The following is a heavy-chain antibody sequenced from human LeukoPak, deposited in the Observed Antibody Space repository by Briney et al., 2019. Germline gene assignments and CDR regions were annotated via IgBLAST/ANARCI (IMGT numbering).Heavy chain of an antibody. V-gene: IGHV3-21*01. J-gene: IGHJ3*02. CDR1: GFTFSSYS. Sequence: GGSLRLSCAASGFTFSSYSMNWVRQAPGKGLEWVSSISSSSSYIYYADSVKGRFTISRDNAKNSLYLQMNSLRAEDTAVYYCARDSQSGRYCSGSSCESYNDAFDIWGQGTMVTVSS. D-gene: IGHD2-15*01. CDR2: ISSSSSYI. CDR3: ARDSQSGRYCSGSSCESYNDAFDI.